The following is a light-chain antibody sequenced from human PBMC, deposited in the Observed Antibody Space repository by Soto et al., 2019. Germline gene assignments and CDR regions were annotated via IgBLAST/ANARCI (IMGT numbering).Light chain of an antibody. CDR1: QSISHF. CDR3: QQSYTPPHT. Sequence: DIQMTQPPPSLSASVGDKVTITCRPSQSISHFLNWYQQKPGKAPKLLIYTASSLQSGVPSRFSGSGSGTHFTLTVSSLQPEDSATYFCQQSYTPPHTFGQGTKLEIK. J-gene: IGKJ2*01. CDR2: TAS. V-gene: IGKV1-39*01.